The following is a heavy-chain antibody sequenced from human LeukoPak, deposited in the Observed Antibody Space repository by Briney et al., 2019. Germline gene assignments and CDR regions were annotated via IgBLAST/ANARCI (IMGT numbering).Heavy chain of an antibody. J-gene: IGHJ4*02. CDR1: GFTFSNTW. CDR2: IQSKTDGGTT. D-gene: IGHD3-10*01. Sequence: GGSLRLSCAASGFTFSNTWMNWVHQAPGKGLEWVGRIQSKTDGGTTEYAAPVKGRFTISRDDSKTTLYLQMNSLKTEDTAVYYCATLTVRGVINIWGQGTLVTVSS. CDR3: ATLTVRGVINI. V-gene: IGHV3-15*01.